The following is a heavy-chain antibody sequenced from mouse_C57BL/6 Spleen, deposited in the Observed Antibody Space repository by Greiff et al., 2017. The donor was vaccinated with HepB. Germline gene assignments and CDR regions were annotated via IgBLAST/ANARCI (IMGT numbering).Heavy chain of an antibody. CDR3: ARATVVATGEYFDV. V-gene: IGHV1-52*01. D-gene: IGHD1-1*01. J-gene: IGHJ1*03. CDR1: GYTFTSYW. Sequence: VQLQQPGAELVRPGSSVKLSCKASGYTFTSYWMHWVKQRPIQGLEWIGNIDPSDSETHYNQKFKDKATLTVDKSSSTAYMQLSSLTSEDSAVYYCARATVVATGEYFDVWGTGTTVTVSS. CDR2: IDPSDSET.